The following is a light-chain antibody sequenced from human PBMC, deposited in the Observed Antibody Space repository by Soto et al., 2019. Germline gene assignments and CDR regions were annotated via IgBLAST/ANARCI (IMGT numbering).Light chain of an antibody. Sequence: QSALTQPASVSGSPGQSITISCTGTSTDVGGYNYVSWYQQHPGKAPKLMIYDGNNRPSGVSNRFSGSKSGNTASLTISGLQAEDEADYYCSSYTSSSTYVFGAGTKLTVL. J-gene: IGLJ1*01. CDR3: SSYTSSSTYV. CDR2: DGN. V-gene: IGLV2-14*01. CDR1: STDVGGYNY.